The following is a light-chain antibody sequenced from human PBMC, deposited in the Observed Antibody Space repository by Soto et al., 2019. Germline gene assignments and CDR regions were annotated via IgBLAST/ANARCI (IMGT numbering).Light chain of an antibody. J-gene: IGKJ1*01. CDR1: QGISSY. Sequence: DIQLTQSPSFLSASVGDRVTITCRASQGISSYLAWDQQKPGKAPKLLIYAASTLQSGVPSRFSGSGSGTEFTLTSSRLQPEDVATYYCQQLNSYPQTFGQGTKVEIK. CDR2: AAS. V-gene: IGKV1-9*01. CDR3: QQLNSYPQT.